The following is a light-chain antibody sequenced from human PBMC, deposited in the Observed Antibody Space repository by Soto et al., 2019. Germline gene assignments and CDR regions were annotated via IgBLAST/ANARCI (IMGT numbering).Light chain of an antibody. CDR3: QHYQVGQPIA. CDR1: QSV. V-gene: IGKV3-20*01. J-gene: IGKJ5*01. CDR2: GAS. Sequence: EIVLTQPPGTLSLSPGERATLSCRASQSVEAPRLLIYGASSRATGIPDRVSGSGSGTDFTLTISRLEPEDFALYYCQHYQVGQPIAVGQGTRLAIK.